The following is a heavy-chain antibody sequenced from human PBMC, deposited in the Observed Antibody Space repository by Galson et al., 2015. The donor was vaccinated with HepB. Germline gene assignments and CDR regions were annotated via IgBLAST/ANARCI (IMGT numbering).Heavy chain of an antibody. D-gene: IGHD4-23*01. J-gene: IGHJ4*02. V-gene: IGHV3-30*18. Sequence: SLRLSCAASGFTFSSYGMHWVRQAPGKGLEWVAVISYDGSNQYYADFVKGRFTIARDNSKNTLSLQMNSLRAEDTAVYYCGKEANYGGHLVTEYWGQGTLVTASS. CDR1: GFTFSSYG. CDR3: GKEANYGGHLVTEY. CDR2: ISYDGSNQ.